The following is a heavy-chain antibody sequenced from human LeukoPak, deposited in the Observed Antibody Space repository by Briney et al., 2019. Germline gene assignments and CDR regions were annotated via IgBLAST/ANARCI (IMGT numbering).Heavy chain of an antibody. CDR3: ARGRWFGEFASYCFDY. D-gene: IGHD3-10*01. CDR1: GGSISSYY. CDR2: IYYSGST. Sequence: SETLSLTCTVSGGSISSYYWSWIRQPPGKGLEWIGYIYYSGSTNYNPSLKSRVTISVDTSKNQFSLKLSSVTAADTAVYYCARGRWFGEFASYCFDYWGQGTLVTVSS. J-gene: IGHJ4*02. V-gene: IGHV4-59*01.